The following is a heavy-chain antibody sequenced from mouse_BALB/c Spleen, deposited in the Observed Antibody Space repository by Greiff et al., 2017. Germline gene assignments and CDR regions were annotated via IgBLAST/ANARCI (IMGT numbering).Heavy chain of an antibody. Sequence: EVKLVESGGGLVKPGGSLKLSCAASGFTFSSYGMSWVRQTPDKRLELVATINSNGGSTYYPDSVKGRFTISRDNAKNTLYLQMSSLKSEDTAMYYCARDPPYYAMDYWGQGNSVTVA. CDR3: ARDPPYYAMDY. CDR2: INSNGGST. V-gene: IGHV5-6-3*01. CDR1: GFTFSSYG. J-gene: IGHJ4*01.